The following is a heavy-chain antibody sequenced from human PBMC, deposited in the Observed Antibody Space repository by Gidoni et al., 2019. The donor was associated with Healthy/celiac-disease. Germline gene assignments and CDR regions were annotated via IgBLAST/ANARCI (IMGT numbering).Heavy chain of an antibody. V-gene: IGHV3-33*01. D-gene: IGHD4-17*01. J-gene: IGHJ4*02. CDR1: GFTFSRYG. CDR3: AREEDYVLDY. Sequence: QVQLVASGGGVVQPGRSLRLSCAASGFTFSRYGMHWVRQAPGKGLAWVAVIWYDGSNKYYADSVKGRFTISRDNSKNTLYLQMNSLRAEDTAVYYCAREEDYVLDYWGQGTLVTVSS. CDR2: IWYDGSNK.